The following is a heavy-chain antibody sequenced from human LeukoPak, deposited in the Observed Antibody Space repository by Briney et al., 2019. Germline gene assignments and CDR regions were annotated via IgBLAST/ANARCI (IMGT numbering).Heavy chain of an antibody. Sequence: GGSLRLSCAASGFTVSSNYMSWVRQAPGKGLEWVSVIYSGGSTYYADSVKGRFTISRDNSKNTLYLQMNSLRAEDTAVYYCARDSHYDILTGFHYYGMDVWGQGTTVTVSS. CDR3: ARDSHYDILTGFHYYGMDV. D-gene: IGHD3-9*01. CDR1: GFTVSSNY. CDR2: IYSGGST. J-gene: IGHJ6*02. V-gene: IGHV3-53*01.